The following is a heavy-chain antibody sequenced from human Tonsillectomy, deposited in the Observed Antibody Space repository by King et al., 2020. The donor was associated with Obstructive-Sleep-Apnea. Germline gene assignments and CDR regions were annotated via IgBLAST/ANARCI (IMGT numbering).Heavy chain of an antibody. Sequence: VQLQESGPGLVKPSETLSLTCTVSGGSISSYYWSWIRQPPGKGLEWIGYIYYSGSTNYNPSLKSRFTISVDTSKNQFSLKLSAVTAAATAVYYCARQDTMVRGVDYWGQGTLVTVSS. CDR1: GGSISSYY. V-gene: IGHV4-59*08. CDR2: IYYSGST. J-gene: IGHJ4*02. CDR3: ARQDTMVRGVDY. D-gene: IGHD3-10*01.